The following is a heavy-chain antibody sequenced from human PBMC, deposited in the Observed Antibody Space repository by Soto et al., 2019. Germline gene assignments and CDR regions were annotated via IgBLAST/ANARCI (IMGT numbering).Heavy chain of an antibody. CDR3: ARDNQGPFDY. Sequence: SVKVSCKASGYTFTGYYMHWVRQAPGQGLEWMGGINPSSGGTNYAQKFQGRVTMTRDTSISTAYMELSRLRSDDTAVYYCARDNQGPFDYCGQGALVTVSS. J-gene: IGHJ4*02. CDR2: INPSSGGT. CDR1: GYTFTGYY. V-gene: IGHV1-2*02.